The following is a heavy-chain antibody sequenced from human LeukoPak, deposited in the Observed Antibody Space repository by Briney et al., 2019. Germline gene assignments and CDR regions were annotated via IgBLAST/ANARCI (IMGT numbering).Heavy chain of an antibody. CDR3: TRGSIVADFDY. CDR2: IGTAGDT. D-gene: IGHD5-12*01. CDR1: GFTFSSYD. Sequence: GGSLRLSCAASGFTFSSYDMHWVRHATGKGLEWVSAIGTAGDTYYPGSVKGRFTISRENAKNSLYLQMNSLRAGDTAVYYCTRGSIVADFDYWGQGTLVTVSS. J-gene: IGHJ4*02. V-gene: IGHV3-13*01.